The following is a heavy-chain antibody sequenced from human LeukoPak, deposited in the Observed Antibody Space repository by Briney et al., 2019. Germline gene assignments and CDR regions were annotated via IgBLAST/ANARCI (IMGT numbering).Heavy chain of an antibody. CDR1: GGSFSGYY. CDR3: ARGGRGVGAQRPLDY. D-gene: IGHD1-26*01. CDR2: INHSGGT. J-gene: IGHJ4*02. V-gene: IGHV4-34*01. Sequence: SETLSLTCAVYGGSFSGYYWGWIRQPPGKGLEWIGEINHSGGTNYNPSLKSRVTISVDTSKNQFSLKLSSVTAADTAVYYCARGGRGVGAQRPLDYWGQGTLVIVSS.